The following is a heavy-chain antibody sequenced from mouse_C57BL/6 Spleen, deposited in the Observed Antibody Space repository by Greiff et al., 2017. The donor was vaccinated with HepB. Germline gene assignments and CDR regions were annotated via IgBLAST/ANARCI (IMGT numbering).Heavy chain of an antibody. Sequence: DVMLVESGPGMVKPSQSLSLTCTVTGYSITSGYDWHWIRHFPGNKLEWMGYISYSGSTNYNPSLKSRISITHDTSKNHFFLKLNSVTTEDTATYYCARGRTLGAMDYWGQGTSVTVSS. CDR1: GYSITSGYD. CDR3: ARGRTLGAMDY. CDR2: ISYSGST. J-gene: IGHJ4*01. D-gene: IGHD4-1*01. V-gene: IGHV3-1*01.